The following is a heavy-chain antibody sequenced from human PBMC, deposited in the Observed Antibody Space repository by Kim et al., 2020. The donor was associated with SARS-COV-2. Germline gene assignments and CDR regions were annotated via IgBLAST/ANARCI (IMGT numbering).Heavy chain of an antibody. D-gene: IGHD3-9*01. Sequence: SVKVSCKASGGTFSSYAISWVRQAPGQGLEWMGGIIPIFGTANYAQKFQGRVTITADESTSTAYMELSSLRSEDTAVYYCARDLTHSLRYFDWSKMDYYYYGMDVWGQGTTVTVSS. J-gene: IGHJ6*02. CDR3: ARDLTHSLRYFDWSKMDYYYYGMDV. CDR2: IIPIFGTA. V-gene: IGHV1-69*13. CDR1: GGTFSSYA.